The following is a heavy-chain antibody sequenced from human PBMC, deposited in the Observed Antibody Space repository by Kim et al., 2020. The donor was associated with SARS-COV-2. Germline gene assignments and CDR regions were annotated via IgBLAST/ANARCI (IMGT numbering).Heavy chain of an antibody. D-gene: IGHD1-1*01. J-gene: IGHJ4*02. V-gene: IGHV4-34*01. CDR2: INHSGST. CDR1: GGSFSGYY. CDR3: ARGLGDHWNRDYFDY. Sequence: SETLSLTCAVYGGSFSGYYWSWIRQPPGKGLEWIGEINHSGSTNYNPSLKSRVTISVDTSKNQFSLKLSSVTAADTAVYYCARGLGDHWNRDYFDYWGQGTLVTVSS.